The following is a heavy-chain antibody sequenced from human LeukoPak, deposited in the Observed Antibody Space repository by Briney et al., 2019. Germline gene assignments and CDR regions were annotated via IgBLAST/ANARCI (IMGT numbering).Heavy chain of an antibody. CDR2: INPDGSSA. J-gene: IGHJ4*02. Sequence: GGSLRLSCEASGFTFSNYYMDWVRQAPGKGLVWVSRINPDGSSASYADSVKGRFSISRDNAKNTLYLQMNSLRVDDTAVYYCARVLLYDYVRGSYPQGPDYWGQGTLVTVSS. CDR1: GFTFSNYY. V-gene: IGHV3-74*01. D-gene: IGHD3-16*02. CDR3: ARVLLYDYVRGSYPQGPDY.